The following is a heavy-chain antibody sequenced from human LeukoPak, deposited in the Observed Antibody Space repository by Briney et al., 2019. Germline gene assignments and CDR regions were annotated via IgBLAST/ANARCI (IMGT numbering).Heavy chain of an antibody. CDR1: GGSISSYY. CDR2: IYYSGST. J-gene: IGHJ6*02. V-gene: IGHV4-59*01. Sequence: SESLSLTCTVSGGSISSYYWSWIRQPPGKGLEWIGYIYYSGSTNYNPSLKSRVTISVDTSKNQFSLKLSSVTAADTAVYYCARDLRKKIAAAGTNYYYYYGMDVWGQGTTVTVSS. D-gene: IGHD6-13*01. CDR3: ARDLRKKIAAAGTNYYYYYGMDV.